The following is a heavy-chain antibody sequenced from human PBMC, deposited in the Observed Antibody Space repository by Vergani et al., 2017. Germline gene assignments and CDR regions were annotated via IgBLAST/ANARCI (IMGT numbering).Heavy chain of an antibody. CDR2: ISGDGGST. CDR1: GFTFDDYA. V-gene: IGHV3-43*02. CDR3: AKDKGIAAAGTIIDY. Sequence: EVQLVESGGGLVKPGGSLRLSCAASGFTFDDYAMHWVRQAPGKGLEWVSLISGDGGSTYYADSVKGRFTISRDNSKNSLYLQMNSLRAEDTALYYCAKDKGIAAAGTIIDYWGQGTLVTVSS. D-gene: IGHD6-13*01. J-gene: IGHJ4*02.